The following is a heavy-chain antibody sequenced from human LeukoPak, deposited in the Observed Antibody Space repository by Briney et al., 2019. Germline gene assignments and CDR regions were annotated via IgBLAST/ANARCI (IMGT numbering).Heavy chain of an antibody. J-gene: IGHJ4*02. V-gene: IGHV3-48*01. Sequence: GGSLRLSCAASGFTFSSYSMNWVRQAPGKGLEWVSYISSSSTIYYADSVKGRFTISRDNAKNSLHLQTNSLRAEDTAVYYCARDAMKVRSFDYWGQGTLVTVSS. CDR1: GFTFSSYS. D-gene: IGHD2-2*01. CDR3: ARDAMKVRSFDY. CDR2: ISSSSTI.